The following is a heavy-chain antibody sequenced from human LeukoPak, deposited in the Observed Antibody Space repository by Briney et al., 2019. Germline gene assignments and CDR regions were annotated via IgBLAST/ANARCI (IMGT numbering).Heavy chain of an antibody. Sequence: PGGSLRLSCAASGFNFSTYDMHWVRQAPGKGLEWVAVIWYDGSNTYYVDSVKGRFTISRDKYKNTMYLQMNSLRAEDTAVYYCAREARYDSSGYYFDYWGQGTLVTVSS. CDR3: AREARYDSSGYYFDY. V-gene: IGHV3-33*01. J-gene: IGHJ4*02. CDR1: GFNFSTYD. CDR2: IWYDGSNT. D-gene: IGHD3-22*01.